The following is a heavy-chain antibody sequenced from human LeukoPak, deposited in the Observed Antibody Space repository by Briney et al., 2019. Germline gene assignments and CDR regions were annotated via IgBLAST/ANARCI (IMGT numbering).Heavy chain of an antibody. V-gene: IGHV4-61*02. Sequence: PSETLSLTCTVSGGSISSGSYYWSWIRQPAGKGLEWIGRIYTSGSTNYNPSLKTRVTISVDTSKTQFSLKLSSVTAADTAVYYCARDAVGATTKGFDYWGQGTLVTVFS. D-gene: IGHD1-26*01. CDR3: ARDAVGATTKGFDY. CDR2: IYTSGST. J-gene: IGHJ4*02. CDR1: GGSISSGSYY.